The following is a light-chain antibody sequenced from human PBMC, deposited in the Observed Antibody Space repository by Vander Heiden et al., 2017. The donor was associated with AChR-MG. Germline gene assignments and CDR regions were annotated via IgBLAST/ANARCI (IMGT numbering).Light chain of an antibody. Sequence: EIVMTQSPATLSVSPGERATLSCRASQSVSNNLAWYQQKPGQAPRLLIYGASTRATGIPARFSGSGSGTEFTLTISGLQSEDFAVYSCQQDNNWPGTFGQGTKVEIK. CDR1: QSVSNN. V-gene: IGKV3-15*01. CDR2: GAS. CDR3: QQDNNWPGT. J-gene: IGKJ1*01.